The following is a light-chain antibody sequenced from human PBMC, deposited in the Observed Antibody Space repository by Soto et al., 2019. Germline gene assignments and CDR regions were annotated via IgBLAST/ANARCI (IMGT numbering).Light chain of an antibody. CDR2: GAS. J-gene: IGKJ1*01. CDR3: QQYNNWPPWT. CDR1: QSVSSN. V-gene: IGKV3-15*01. Sequence: EIVMTHSPATLSLSPGGRATLASRASQSVSSNLACYQQKPGQPQRLLIYGASTRANGIPARFSGSGSGTEFTLTISSLQSQDFAVYYCQQYNNWPPWTFGQGTKVDIK.